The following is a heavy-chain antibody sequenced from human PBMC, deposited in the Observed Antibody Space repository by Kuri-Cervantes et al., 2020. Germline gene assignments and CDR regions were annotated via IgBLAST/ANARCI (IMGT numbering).Heavy chain of an antibody. CDR1: GYTFTSYG. CDR3: ARAPEYSSIHYYFDY. J-gene: IGHJ4*02. Sequence: ASVKVSCKASGYTFTSYGINWVRQAPGQGLEWMGWISAYNAKTNYAQKLQGRVTMTTDTSTTTAYMELRSLRSDDTAVYYCARAPEYSSIHYYFDYWGQGTLVTVSS. CDR2: ISAYNAKT. V-gene: IGHV1-18*01. D-gene: IGHD5-18*01.